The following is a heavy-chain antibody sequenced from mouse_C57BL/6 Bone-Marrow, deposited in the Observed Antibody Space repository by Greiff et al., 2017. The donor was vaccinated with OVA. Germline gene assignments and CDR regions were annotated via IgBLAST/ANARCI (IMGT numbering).Heavy chain of an antibody. D-gene: IGHD1-1*01. V-gene: IGHV5-4*01. CDR1: GFTFSSYA. Sequence: EVQRVESGGGLVKPGGSLKLSCAASGFTFSSYAMSWVRQTPEKRLEWVATISDGGSYTYYPDNVKGRFTISRDNAKNNLYLQMSHLKSEDTAMYYCARDDGSKYYFDYWGQGTTLTVSS. CDR3: ARDDGSKYYFDY. J-gene: IGHJ2*01. CDR2: ISDGGSYT.